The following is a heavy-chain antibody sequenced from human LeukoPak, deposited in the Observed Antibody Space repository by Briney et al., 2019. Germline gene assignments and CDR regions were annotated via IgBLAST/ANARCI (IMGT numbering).Heavy chain of an antibody. CDR2: ITGSGGST. D-gene: IGHD1-26*01. J-gene: IGHJ4*02. V-gene: IGHV3-23*01. CDR3: AKDLRGSYYGTLFY. CDR1: GFTFSTYG. Sequence: GGSLRLSCAAPGFTFSTYGMSWVRQVPGKGLEWVSAITGSGGSTYYADSVKGRFTISRDNSKNTLYLQMNSLRAEDTAVYYCAKDLRGSYYGTLFYWGQGTLVTVSS.